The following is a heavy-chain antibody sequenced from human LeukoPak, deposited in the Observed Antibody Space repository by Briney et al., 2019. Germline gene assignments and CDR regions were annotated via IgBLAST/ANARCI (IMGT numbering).Heavy chain of an antibody. J-gene: IGHJ3*02. CDR3: ARGWQQLVLFAFDI. CDR1: GGTFSSYA. CDR2: IIPIFGTA. D-gene: IGHD6-13*01. Sequence: GAPVKVSCKASGGTFSSYAISWVRQAPGQGLEWMGGIIPIFGTANYAQKFQGRVTITTDESTSTAYMELSSLRSEDTAVYYCARGWQQLVLFAFDIWGQGTMVTVSS. V-gene: IGHV1-69*05.